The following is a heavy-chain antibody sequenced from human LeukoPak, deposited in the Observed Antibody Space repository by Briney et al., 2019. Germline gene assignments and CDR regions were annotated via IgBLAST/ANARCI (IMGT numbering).Heavy chain of an antibody. CDR1: GGSISGYY. V-gene: IGHV4-59*01. Sequence: SETLSLTCTVSGGSISGYYWSWLRQPPGKGLEWIGYIYYSGSTNYNPSLTSRVTISVDTSKNQFSLKLSSVTAADTAVYYCASGIAAALLDYWGQGTLVTVSS. D-gene: IGHD6-13*01. J-gene: IGHJ4*02. CDR3: ASGIAAALLDY. CDR2: IYYSGST.